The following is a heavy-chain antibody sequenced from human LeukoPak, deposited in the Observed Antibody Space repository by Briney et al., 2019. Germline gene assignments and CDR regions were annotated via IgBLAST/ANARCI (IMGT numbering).Heavy chain of an antibody. CDR3: ARVSRDGYNYYYFDH. D-gene: IGHD5-24*01. CDR1: GGSISSGDYY. Sequence: SETLSLTCTVSGGSISSGDYYWSWIRQPPGKGLEWIGYIYYSGSTYYNPSLKSRVTISVDTSKNQFSLKLSSVTAADTAVYYCARVSRDGYNYYYFDHWGQGTLVTVSS. V-gene: IGHV4-30-4*01. J-gene: IGHJ4*02. CDR2: IYYSGST.